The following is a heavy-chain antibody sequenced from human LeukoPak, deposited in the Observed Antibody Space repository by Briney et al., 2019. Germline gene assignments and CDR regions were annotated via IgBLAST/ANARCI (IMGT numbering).Heavy chain of an antibody. Sequence: SETLSLTCTVSGGYISSGGYYWSWIRQPPGKGLEWIGYIYHSGSTYYNPSLKSRVTISVDRSKNQFSLKLSSVTAADTAVYYCARDHGRAARYYYYYYMDVWGKGTTVTVSS. CDR3: ARDHGRAARYYYYYYMDV. J-gene: IGHJ6*03. D-gene: IGHD6-6*01. CDR1: GGYISSGGYY. V-gene: IGHV4-30-2*01. CDR2: IYHSGST.